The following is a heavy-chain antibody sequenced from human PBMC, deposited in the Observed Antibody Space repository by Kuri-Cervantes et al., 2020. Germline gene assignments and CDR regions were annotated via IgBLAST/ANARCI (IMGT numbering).Heavy chain of an antibody. CDR1: GFTFGDYY. Sequence: GESLKISCIGSGFTFGDYYVNWVRQAPGKGLEWVAVIWYDGSNKYYADSVKGRFTISRDNSKNTLYLQMNSLRAEDTAVYYCAKGIVATIAVDVWGKGTTVTVSS. D-gene: IGHD5-12*01. CDR2: IWYDGSNK. CDR3: AKGIVATIAVDV. V-gene: IGHV3-30*02. J-gene: IGHJ6*04.